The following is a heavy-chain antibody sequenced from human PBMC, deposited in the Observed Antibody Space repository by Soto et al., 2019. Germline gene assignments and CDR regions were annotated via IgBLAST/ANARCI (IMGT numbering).Heavy chain of an antibody. CDR3: AREYATPGPNYGLDV. V-gene: IGHV1-46*01. D-gene: IGHD2-8*01. CDR2: LNPGLGST. Sequence: QVQLVQSGAEVKKPGASVKLSCKTSGYTFTTYYVHWVRQAPGQGLEWMGILNPGLGSTTYAQKLQGRVTMTSDTSISTVIMELSSLRSDDTAVYYCAREYATPGPNYGLDVWGQGTTVTVSS. CDR1: GYTFTTYY. J-gene: IGHJ6*02.